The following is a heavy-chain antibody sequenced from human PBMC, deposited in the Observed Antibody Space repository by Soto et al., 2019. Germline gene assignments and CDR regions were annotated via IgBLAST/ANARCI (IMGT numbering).Heavy chain of an antibody. J-gene: IGHJ4*02. V-gene: IGHV3-48*01. D-gene: IGHD2-2*01. CDR2: IPRSSTTTL. CDR3: ARDKDYAFDY. CDR1: GFPFSSYS. Sequence: PGGSLSLSCAASGFPFSSYSMNWVRQAPGKGLEWVSYIPRSSTTTLDYADSVKGRFTVSRDDAKNPLYLQMNSLRADDTAVYYCARDKDYAFDYWGQGTLVTVSS.